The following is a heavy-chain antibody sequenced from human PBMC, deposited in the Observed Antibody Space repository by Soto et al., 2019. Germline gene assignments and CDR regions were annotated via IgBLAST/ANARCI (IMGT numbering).Heavy chain of an antibody. D-gene: IGHD2-21*02. CDR3: ARASIVVVTATDY. Sequence: ASVKVSCKASGYTFTSYAMHWVRQAPGQRLEWMGWINAGNGNTKYSQKFQGRVTITRDTSASTAYMELSSLRSEDTAVYYCARASIVVVTATDYSGQGTLVTVSS. CDR2: INAGNGNT. CDR1: GYTFTSYA. J-gene: IGHJ4*02. V-gene: IGHV1-3*01.